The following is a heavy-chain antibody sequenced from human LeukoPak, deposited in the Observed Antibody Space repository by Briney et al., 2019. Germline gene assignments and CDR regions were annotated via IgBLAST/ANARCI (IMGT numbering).Heavy chain of an antibody. CDR1: GDPISDYC. CDR2: IYGNGST. CDR3: ARVGEWLFDIDV. D-gene: IGHD3-16*01. V-gene: IGHV4-4*07. Sequence: SETLSLTCTVSGDPISDYCWTWIRQPAGKGLEWIGRIYGNGSTNYNPSLKSRVAMSIDTSKMQFSLKLRSVTAAGTAVYYCARVGEWLFDIDVWGKGTTVIVSS. J-gene: IGHJ6*03.